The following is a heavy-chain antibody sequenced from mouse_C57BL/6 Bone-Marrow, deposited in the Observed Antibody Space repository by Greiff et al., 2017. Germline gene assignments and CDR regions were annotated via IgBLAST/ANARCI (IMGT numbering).Heavy chain of an antibody. CDR2: IDPSDSYT. D-gene: IGHD2-4*01. CDR3: ARSEYDYLAWFAY. V-gene: IGHV1-50*01. Sequence: QVQLKQSGAELVKPGASVKLSCKASGYTFTSYWMQWVKQRPGQGLEWIGEIDPSDSYTNYNQKFKGKATLTVDTSSSTAYMQLSRLTSEDSAVYYCARSEYDYLAWFAYWGQGTLVTVSA. J-gene: IGHJ3*01. CDR1: GYTFTSYW.